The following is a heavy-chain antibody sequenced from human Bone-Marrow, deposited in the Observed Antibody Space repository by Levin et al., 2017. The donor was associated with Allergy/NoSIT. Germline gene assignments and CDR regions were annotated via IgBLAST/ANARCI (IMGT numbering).Heavy chain of an antibody. Sequence: GASVKVSCKASGYAFSVYDINWVRQANGQGLELLGWMNPNTGSTGHAQKFQGRLTMTWNTPNNTAYMELGSLRSDDTAVYYCARGGQFDPWGQGTLVIVSS. CDR1: GYAFSVYD. J-gene: IGHJ5*02. V-gene: IGHV1-8*01. CDR3: ARGGQFDP. CDR2: MNPNTGST.